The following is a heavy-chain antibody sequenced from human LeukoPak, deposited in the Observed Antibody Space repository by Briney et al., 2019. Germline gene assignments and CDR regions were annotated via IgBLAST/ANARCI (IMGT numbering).Heavy chain of an antibody. J-gene: IGHJ6*02. CDR2: ISAYNGNT. CDR3: ARSAYLSSSWYYYGMDV. Sequence: ASVKVSCKASGGTFTSYAFSWVRQAPGQGLEWMGWISAYNGNTNYAQKLQGRVTMTTDTSTSTAYMELRSLRSDDTAVYYCARSAYLSSSWYYYGMDVWGQGTTVTVSS. V-gene: IGHV1-18*01. D-gene: IGHD6-13*01. CDR1: GGTFTSYA.